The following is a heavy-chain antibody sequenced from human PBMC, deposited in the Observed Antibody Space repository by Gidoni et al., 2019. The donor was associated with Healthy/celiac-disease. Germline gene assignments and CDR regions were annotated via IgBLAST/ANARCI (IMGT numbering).Heavy chain of an antibody. CDR3: TRSLGQYFYFDY. CDR2: IRNKVNSDTT. V-gene: IGHV3-72*01. Sequence: EVQLVESGGGLVQPGGSLRLSCAASGFTFSDHYMDWVRQATGKGLEWVGRIRNKVNSDTTEYAASVKGRFTISRDDSKNSLYLQMNSLKTEDTAVYYCTRSLGQYFYFDYWGQGTLVTVSS. D-gene: IGHD3-3*01. J-gene: IGHJ4*02. CDR1: GFTFSDHY.